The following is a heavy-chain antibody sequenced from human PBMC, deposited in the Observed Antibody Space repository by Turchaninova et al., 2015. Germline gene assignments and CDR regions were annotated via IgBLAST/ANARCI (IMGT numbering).Heavy chain of an antibody. Sequence: QITLKESGPTLVKPTQTLTLTCSFSGFSLTTIGVGVGWTRQPPGRTLGFLSFIYWDYDKRYGPSLKSRLTITKDTSKNQVVLTMTNMDPVDTATYFCTRSVTAAPVLGAFDVWGQGTMVTVSS. D-gene: IGHD6-13*01. V-gene: IGHV2-5*05. J-gene: IGHJ3*01. CDR1: GFSLTTIGVG. CDR3: TRSVTAAPVLGAFDV. CDR2: IYWDYDK.